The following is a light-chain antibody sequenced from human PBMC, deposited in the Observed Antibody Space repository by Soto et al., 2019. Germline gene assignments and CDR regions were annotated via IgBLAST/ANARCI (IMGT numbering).Light chain of an antibody. CDR2: HAS. CDR1: KDISTS. Sequence: QVTQSPSSVSASVGDRVTITCQTSKDISTSVAWYQQKPGKAPKVLIYHASNLQSGVPSRFSGSGSGTNFTLTISSLQPEDFATYFCQQGFSIPFTFGPGTKVDIK. J-gene: IGKJ3*01. V-gene: IGKV1-12*02. CDR3: QQGFSIPFT.